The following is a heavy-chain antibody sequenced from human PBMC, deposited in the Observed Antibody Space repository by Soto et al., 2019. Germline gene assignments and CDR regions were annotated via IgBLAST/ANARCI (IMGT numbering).Heavy chain of an antibody. CDR3: ARVNYYDSSGYYSGWFDP. CDR2: ISAYNGNT. D-gene: IGHD3-22*01. J-gene: IGHJ5*02. V-gene: IGHV1-18*01. CDR1: GYTFTSYG. Sequence: APVKVSCKASGYTFTSYGISWVRQAPGQGLEWMGWISAYNGNTNYAQKLQGRVTMTTDTSTSTAYMELRSLRSDDTAVYYCARVNYYDSSGYYSGWFDPWGQGTLVTVSS.